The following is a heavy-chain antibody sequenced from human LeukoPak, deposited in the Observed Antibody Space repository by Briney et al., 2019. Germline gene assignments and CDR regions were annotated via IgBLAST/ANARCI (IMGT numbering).Heavy chain of an antibody. CDR1: GSIFTTYD. V-gene: IGHV1-8*01. J-gene: IGHJ5*02. D-gene: IGHD7-27*01. CDR3: ARRKFLGWFDP. CDR2: LNPNSVNA. Sequence: ASVKVSCKASGSIFTTYDIGWWRQATGQGLGWMGWLNPNSVNAGYAQKFQGRVTISRNTSISTAYMELSSLRSDDTAIYYCARRKFLGWFDPWGQGTLVTVSS.